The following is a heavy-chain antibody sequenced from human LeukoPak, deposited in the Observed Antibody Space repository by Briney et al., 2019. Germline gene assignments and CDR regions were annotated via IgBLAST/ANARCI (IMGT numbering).Heavy chain of an antibody. V-gene: IGHV3-66*01. CDR3: ARDSPSSDALDI. CDR2: IYSGSRP. Sequence: PGGSLRLSCAASGFTVSDNAVNWVRQAPGKGLQWVSVIYSGSRPYYLDSVEGRFFISRDFAKNTVFLQMNNLRVEDTALYYCARDSPSSDALDIWGQGTMVTVAS. CDR1: GFTVSDNA. D-gene: IGHD2-2*01. J-gene: IGHJ3*02.